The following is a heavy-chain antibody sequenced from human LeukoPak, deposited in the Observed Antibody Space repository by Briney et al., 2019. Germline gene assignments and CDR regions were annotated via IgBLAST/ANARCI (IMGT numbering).Heavy chain of an antibody. CDR3: ARDEGDGYKYDY. J-gene: IGHJ4*02. D-gene: IGHD5-24*01. V-gene: IGHV1-69*04. CDR2: IIPIVDIT. Sequence: SVKVSCKPSGGTFSSYGITWVRQAPGQGFEWIGRIIPIVDITNYAQKFQGRVTMTADKSTSTTYMGLTSLTSEDTAVYYCARDEGDGYKYDYWGQGTLVTVSS. CDR1: GGTFSSYG.